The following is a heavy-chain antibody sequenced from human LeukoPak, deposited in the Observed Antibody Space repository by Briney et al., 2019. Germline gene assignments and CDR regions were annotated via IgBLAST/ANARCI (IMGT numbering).Heavy chain of an antibody. V-gene: IGHV6-1*01. CDR3: ARSTSAELDY. J-gene: IGHJ4*02. Sequence: SHTLSLTCAISGDSVSRNSVAWKCMTQSPSRGLEWWGRTYYRSKWYNDYALCVKSRITVNPDTSKNQFSLQLNSVTPEDTAVYYCARSTSAELDYWGQGALVTVSS. CDR1: GDSVSRNSVA. CDR2: TYYRSKWYN. D-gene: IGHD2-2*01.